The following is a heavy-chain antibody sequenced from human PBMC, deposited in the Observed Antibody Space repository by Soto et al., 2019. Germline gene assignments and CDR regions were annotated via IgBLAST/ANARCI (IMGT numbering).Heavy chain of an antibody. CDR3: AKDLTRQLAYWLNP. Sequence: GASVKVSCKASGFSFTGHYIHWLRQAPGQGLEWMGWINAHSGGTEYAQKFQGRVTLTRDTSIATAYLTLTSLTSDDTDLYYCAKDLTRQLAYWLNPWGQGTNVIVSS. V-gene: IGHV1-2*02. CDR2: INAHSGGT. CDR1: GFSFTGHY. J-gene: IGHJ5*02. D-gene: IGHD6-6*01.